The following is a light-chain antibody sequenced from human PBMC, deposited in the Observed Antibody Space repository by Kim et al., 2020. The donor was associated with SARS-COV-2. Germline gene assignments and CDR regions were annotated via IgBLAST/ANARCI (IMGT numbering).Light chain of an antibody. CDR1: QRLSFGY. Sequence: LSPGESATPSCRASQRLSFGYLAWYQQKPGQAPRLLIYGSASRATGIPDKFTGSGSGTDFALTISRLEPEDFAVYYCQQYDASPYTFGLGTKLEI. CDR2: GSA. CDR3: QQYDASPYT. V-gene: IGKV3-20*01. J-gene: IGKJ2*01.